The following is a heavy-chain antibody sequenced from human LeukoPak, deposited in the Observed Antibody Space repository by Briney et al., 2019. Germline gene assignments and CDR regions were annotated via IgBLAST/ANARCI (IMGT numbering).Heavy chain of an antibody. CDR2: IYYSGST. CDR3: ARISGYSSSSYYFDY. Sequence: SETLSLTCTVSGGSISSYYWGWIRQPPGKGLEWIGYIYYSGSTNYNPSLKSRVTISVDTSKNQFSLKLSSVTAADTAVYYCARISGYSSSSYYFDYWGQGTLVTVSS. CDR1: GGSISSYY. V-gene: IGHV4-59*01. D-gene: IGHD6-6*01. J-gene: IGHJ4*02.